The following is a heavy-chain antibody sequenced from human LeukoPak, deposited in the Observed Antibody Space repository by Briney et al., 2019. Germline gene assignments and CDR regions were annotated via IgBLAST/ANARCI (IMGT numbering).Heavy chain of an antibody. CDR2: IYYCGST. D-gene: IGHD5-12*01. J-gene: IGHJ4*02. V-gene: IGHV4-59*01. CDR3: ASGPISGYDLDY. Sequence: PWEPLSLTCTVCGGSISSYYLRWLRQPPGKGLDWIGYIYYCGSTNYHPSLQNQVTISVNTSKNQFSLKLSSVTSADTAVYYCASGPISGYDLDYCGQGNLVTVSS. CDR1: GGSISSYY.